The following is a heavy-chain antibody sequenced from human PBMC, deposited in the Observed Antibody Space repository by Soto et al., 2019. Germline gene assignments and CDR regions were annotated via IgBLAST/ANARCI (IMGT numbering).Heavy chain of an antibody. CDR3: SQTFCIGDRCYEFY. V-gene: IGHV3-23*01. CDR2: IGGRGIST. D-gene: IGHD2-15*01. J-gene: IGHJ4*02. CDR1: GVIFTNFA. Sequence: EVQLLESGGGLVQPGGSLRLSCVGSGVIFTNFAMTWVRQAPGKGLEWVSAIGGRGISTFYADSVRGRVTISRDNSNNTLYLRMNSLRAEDTAVYYCSQTFCIGDRCYEFYWGPGTLLTVSS.